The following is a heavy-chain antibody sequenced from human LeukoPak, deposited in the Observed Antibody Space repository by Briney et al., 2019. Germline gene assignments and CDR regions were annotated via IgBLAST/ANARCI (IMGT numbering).Heavy chain of an antibody. CDR2: IYSGGNT. D-gene: IGHD1-26*01. CDR3: ARWETSSYDY. Sequence: PGGSLRLSCAASGFTVSINYMSWVRQAPGKGLEWASVIYSGGNTSYADSVKGRFTISRENSKNTVYLQMNSLRAEDTAVYYCARWETSSYDYWGQGTLVTVSS. V-gene: IGHV3-53*01. J-gene: IGHJ4*02. CDR1: GFTVSINY.